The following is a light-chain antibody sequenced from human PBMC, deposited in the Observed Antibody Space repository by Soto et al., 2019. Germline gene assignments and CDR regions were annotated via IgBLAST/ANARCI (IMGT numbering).Light chain of an antibody. CDR2: SNN. V-gene: IGLV1-40*01. J-gene: IGLJ1*01. Sequence: QSVLTQPPSGSGAPGQRVTISCTGSSSNIGAGKDVHWYQQLPGTAPKVLIYSNNNRPSGVPDRFSVSKSGTSASLAITGLQVEDEADYFCQSYGTSLSGLYVLGTGTKGTVL. CDR1: SSNIGAGKD. CDR3: QSYGTSLSGLYV.